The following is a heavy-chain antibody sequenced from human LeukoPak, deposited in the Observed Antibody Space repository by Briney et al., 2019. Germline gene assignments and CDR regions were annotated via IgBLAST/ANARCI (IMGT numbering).Heavy chain of an antibody. V-gene: IGHV3-7*01. J-gene: IGHJ4*02. CDR1: GFTFSTEW. D-gene: IGHD6-19*01. CDR3: TRDACSGWCHDY. Sequence: GGSLRLSCAASGFTFSTEWMGWVRQAPGKGLEWVATMKEEGGNIFYVDSVRGRFTISRDNAKNSLFLQMNSLRADDTAVYYCTRDACSGWCHDYWGQGTLVTVSS. CDR2: MKEEGGNI.